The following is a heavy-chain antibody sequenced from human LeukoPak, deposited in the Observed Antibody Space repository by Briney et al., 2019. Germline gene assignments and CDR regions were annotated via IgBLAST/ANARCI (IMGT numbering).Heavy chain of an antibody. V-gene: IGHV4-34*01. CDR3: ARGISITMVRGVMDRWFDP. J-gene: IGHJ5*02. Sequence: SETLSLTCAVYGGSFSGYYWSWIRQPPGKGLEWIGEINHSGSTNYNPSLKSRVTISVDTSKNQFSLKLSSVTAADTAVYYCARGISITMVRGVMDRWFDPWGQGTLVTVSS. CDR2: INHSGST. CDR1: GGSFSGYY. D-gene: IGHD3-10*01.